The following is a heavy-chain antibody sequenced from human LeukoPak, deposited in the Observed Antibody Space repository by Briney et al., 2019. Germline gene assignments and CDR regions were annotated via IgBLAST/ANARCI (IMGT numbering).Heavy chain of an antibody. CDR3: ARGANYYGSGSLIDP. J-gene: IGHJ5*02. CDR1: GGSISSYY. CDR2: VFYSGSI. Sequence: PSETLSLTCTVSGGSISSYYWSWIRQPPRKGLEWIGYVFYSGSINYNPSLKSRVTISIDASKNQFSLKLSSVTAADTAVYYCARGANYYGSGSLIDPWGQGTLVTVSS. D-gene: IGHD3-10*01. V-gene: IGHV4-59*08.